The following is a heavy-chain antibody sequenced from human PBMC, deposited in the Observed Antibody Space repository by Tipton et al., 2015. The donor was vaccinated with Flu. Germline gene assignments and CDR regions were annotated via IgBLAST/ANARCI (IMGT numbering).Heavy chain of an antibody. CDR3: ARDADTSAVYWFFDL. CDR1: GFSVSHYG. V-gene: IGHV3-33*01. D-gene: IGHD3-22*01. J-gene: IGHJ2*01. CDR2: LWSDGYTK. Sequence: SLRLSCAASGFSVSHYGMHWVRQPPGKGLEWVAALWSDGYTKYYADSVKGRFTISRDNSKNTLYLQMSSLRADDTAEYSCARDADTSAVYWFFDLWGRGPLVTVSS.